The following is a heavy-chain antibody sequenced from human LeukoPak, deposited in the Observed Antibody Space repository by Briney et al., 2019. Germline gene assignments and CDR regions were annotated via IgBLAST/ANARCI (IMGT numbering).Heavy chain of an antibody. D-gene: IGHD3-3*01. CDR3: ARELHYDFWSGQYYFDY. CDR2: IYHSGST. J-gene: IGHJ4*02. CDR1: GGSISSSNW. V-gene: IGHV4-4*02. Sequence: SGTLSLTCAVSGGSISSSNWWSWVRQPPGKGLEWIGEIYHSGSTNYNPSLKSRVTISVDKSKNQFSLKLSSVTAADTAVYYCARELHYDFWSGQYYFDYWGQGTLVTVSS.